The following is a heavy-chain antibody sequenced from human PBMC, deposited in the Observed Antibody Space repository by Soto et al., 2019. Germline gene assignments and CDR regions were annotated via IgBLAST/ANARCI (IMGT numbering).Heavy chain of an antibody. V-gene: IGHV3-23*01. CDR2: MSGSGGTS. D-gene: IGHD3-3*01. CDR1: GFIFSSYA. Sequence: EVQLLESGGRLVEPGESLRLSCAASGFIFSSYAMSWVRQAPGKGLEWVSGMSGSGGTSYYTDSGKGRFTISRENSKKTLYLQMNRLRVEDTALYYCAKGPIFGVENIYDYWGQGTLVTVSS. CDR3: AKGPIFGVENIYDY. J-gene: IGHJ4*02.